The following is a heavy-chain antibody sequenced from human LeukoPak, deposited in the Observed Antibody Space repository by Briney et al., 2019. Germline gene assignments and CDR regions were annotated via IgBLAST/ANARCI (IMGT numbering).Heavy chain of an antibody. V-gene: IGHV1-8*01. CDR1: GYTFTSFG. J-gene: IGHJ4*02. D-gene: IGHD7-27*01. CDR2: MSPNSGNT. Sequence: ASVKVSCKASGYTFTSFGINWMRQATGQGLEWMGWMSPNSGNTGYAQKFQGRVTMTRDTSTGTAYLELSSLRSEDSDVYYCVRTPPNWGADFWGQGTLVTVSS. CDR3: VRTPPNWGADF.